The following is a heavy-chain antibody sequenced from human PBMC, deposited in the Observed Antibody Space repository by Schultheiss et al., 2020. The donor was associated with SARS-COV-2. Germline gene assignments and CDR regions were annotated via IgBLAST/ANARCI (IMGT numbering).Heavy chain of an antibody. J-gene: IGHJ4*02. V-gene: IGHV4-39*01. Sequence: SETLSLTCTVSGGSISSSSYYWSWIRQPPGKGLEWIGSIYYSGSTYYNPSLKSRVTISVDTSKNQFSLKLSSVTAADTAVYYCARGPVVIASSSLYYFDYWGQGTLVTVSS. D-gene: IGHD2-21*01. CDR3: ARGPVVIASSSLYYFDY. CDR1: GGSISSSSYY. CDR2: IYYSGST.